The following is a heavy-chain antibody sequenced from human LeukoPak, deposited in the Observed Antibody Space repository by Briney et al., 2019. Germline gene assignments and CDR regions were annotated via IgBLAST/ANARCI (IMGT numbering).Heavy chain of an antibody. V-gene: IGHV1-69*04. J-gene: IGHJ5*02. Sequence: ASVEVSCRASGGTFSSYTISWVRQAPGQGLEWMGRIIPILGIANYAQKFQGRVTITADKSTSTAYMELSSLRSEDTAAYYCARDHIVVVPAAISDERFDPWGQGTLVTVSS. CDR3: ARDHIVVVPAAISDERFDP. CDR1: GGTFSSYT. D-gene: IGHD2-2*02. CDR2: IIPILGIA.